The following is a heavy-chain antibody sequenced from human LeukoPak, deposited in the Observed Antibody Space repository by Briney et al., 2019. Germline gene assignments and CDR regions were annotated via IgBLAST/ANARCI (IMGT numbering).Heavy chain of an antibody. CDR2: IYYSGST. CDR1: GGSISSSSYY. CDR3: ARGGPPGYYYDYYMDV. Sequence: SETLSLTRTVSGGSISSSSYYWGWIRQPPGKGLEWIGSIYYSGSTYYNPSLKSRVTISVDTSKNQFSLKMSSVTAADTAVYFCARGGPPGYYYDYYMDVWGKGTTVTVSS. V-gene: IGHV4-39*07. J-gene: IGHJ6*03.